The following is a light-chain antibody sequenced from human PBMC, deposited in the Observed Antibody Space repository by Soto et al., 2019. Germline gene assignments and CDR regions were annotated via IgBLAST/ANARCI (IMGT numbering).Light chain of an antibody. Sequence: DIQMTQSPSSLSASVGDRVTITCRSSQSIDRSLNWYQQKPGEAPNLLLYAASGLHTGFPSRFSGGASGTDFPLTISSVQIDDFATYYCQQSYSTPWTFGQGTKVEMK. J-gene: IGKJ1*01. CDR3: QQSYSTPWT. V-gene: IGKV1-39*01. CDR1: QSIDRS. CDR2: AAS.